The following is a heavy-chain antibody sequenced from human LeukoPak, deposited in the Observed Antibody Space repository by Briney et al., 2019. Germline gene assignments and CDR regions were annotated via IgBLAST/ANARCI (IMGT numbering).Heavy chain of an antibody. CDR3: ARDSGDLWFSSPIDY. V-gene: IGHV3-30-3*01. Sequence: GGSLRLSCAVSGFTFSSYAMHWVRQAPGKGLEWVAVISYDGSNKCHADSVKGRFTISRDNSKNTLYLQMNSLKPEDTAVYYCARDSGDLWFSSPIDYWGQGTLVTVSS. CDR2: ISYDGSNK. J-gene: IGHJ4*02. D-gene: IGHD3-10*01. CDR1: GFTFSSYA.